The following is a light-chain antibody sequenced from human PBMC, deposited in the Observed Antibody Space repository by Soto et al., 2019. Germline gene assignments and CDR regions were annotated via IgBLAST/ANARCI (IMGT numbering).Light chain of an antibody. J-gene: IGLJ2*01. CDR1: SSDVGGYNY. V-gene: IGLV2-14*01. CDR2: DVS. Sequence: QSALTQPASVSGSPGQSITISCTGTSSDVGGYNYVSWYQQHPGKAPKLMIYDVSNRPSGVSNCFSGSKSGNTASLTISGLQAEDKADYYCSSYTSSSTLYVVFGGGTKLTVL. CDR3: SSYTSSSTLYVV.